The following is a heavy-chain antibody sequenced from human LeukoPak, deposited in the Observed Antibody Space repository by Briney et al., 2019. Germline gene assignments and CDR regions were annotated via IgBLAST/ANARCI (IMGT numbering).Heavy chain of an antibody. V-gene: IGHV3-53*01. D-gene: IGHD1-26*01. CDR2: IYGGGST. CDR1: GFIVSSSY. Sequence: GGSLRLSCAASGFIVSSSYMSWVRQAPGKGLEWVSSIYGGGSTYYADSVKGRFTISRDNAKNTLYLQMNILRAEDTAVYCCARGGSPPEALGDTFGIWGQGTMVTVSS. J-gene: IGHJ3*02. CDR3: ARGGSPPEALGDTFGI.